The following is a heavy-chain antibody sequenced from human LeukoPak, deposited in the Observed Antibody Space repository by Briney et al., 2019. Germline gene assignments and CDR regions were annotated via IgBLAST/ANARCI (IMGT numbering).Heavy chain of an antibody. Sequence: SETLSLTCTVSGGSITPHYWTWLRQAPGKELEWIGYVFYRGNTDYNPSLNSRVTISVDTSNNQFSLNLISVTAADTAVYYCARLGCSPSSCYSNYYMDVWGKGATVTVSS. J-gene: IGHJ6*03. CDR1: GGSITPHY. CDR3: ARLGCSPSSCYSNYYMDV. CDR2: VFYRGNT. D-gene: IGHD2-2*01. V-gene: IGHV4-59*11.